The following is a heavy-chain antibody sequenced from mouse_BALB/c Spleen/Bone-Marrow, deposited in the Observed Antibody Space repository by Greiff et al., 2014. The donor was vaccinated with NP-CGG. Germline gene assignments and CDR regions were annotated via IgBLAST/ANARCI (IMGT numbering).Heavy chain of an antibody. CDR3: ARRKVFDGHSWFAY. J-gene: IGHJ3*01. CDR2: ISSGGSYT. CDR1: RFTFSSYA. V-gene: IGHV5-9-3*01. D-gene: IGHD2-3*01. Sequence: EVQRVESGGGLVKPGGSLKLSCAASRFTFSSYAMSWVRQTPEKRLEWVATISSGGSYTYYPDSVKGRFTISRDNAKNTLYLQMSSLRSEDTAMYYCARRKVFDGHSWFAYWGQGTLVTVSA.